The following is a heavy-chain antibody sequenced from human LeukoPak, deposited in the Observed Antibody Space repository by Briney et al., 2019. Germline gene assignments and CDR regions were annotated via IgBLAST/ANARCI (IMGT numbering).Heavy chain of an antibody. CDR2: INHSGST. J-gene: IGHJ4*02. Sequence: SSETLSLTCAVYGGSFSGYYWSWIRQPPGKGLEWIGEINHSGSTNYNPSLKSRVTISVDTSKNQFSLKLSSVTATDTAVYYCARHEAQDFDCWGQGTLVTVSS. V-gene: IGHV4-34*01. CDR1: GGSFSGYY. CDR3: ARHEAQDFDC.